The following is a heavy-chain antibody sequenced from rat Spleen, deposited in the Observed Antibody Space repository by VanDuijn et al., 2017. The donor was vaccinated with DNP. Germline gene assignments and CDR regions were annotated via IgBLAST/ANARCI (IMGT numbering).Heavy chain of an antibody. Sequence: EVQLVESGGGLVQPGRSLKLSCVASGFSFRDYDMAWVRQAPSKGLEWVACMSPTTRSSYYRDSVRGRFTDSRADSTSTLYLQMDSLRSEDTATYYCTRGGTYYFDYWCQGVLVTVSS. V-gene: IGHV5-27*01. CDR1: GFSFRDYD. D-gene: IGHD4-3*01. CDR3: TRGGTYYFDY. CDR2: MSPTTRSS. J-gene: IGHJ2*01.